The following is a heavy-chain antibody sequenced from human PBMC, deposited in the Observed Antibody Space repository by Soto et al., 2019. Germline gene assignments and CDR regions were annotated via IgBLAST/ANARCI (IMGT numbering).Heavy chain of an antibody. Sequence: PGGSLRLSCAASGFTFSSFVMSWVRQAPGKGLQWVASISSGDGSTYYADSMKGRFTISRDDSRNTLFLQMNSLRAEDTALYYCAKERAPTGHFYFDYWGQGTLVTVSS. CDR3: AKERAPTGHFYFDY. CDR1: GFTFSSFV. CDR2: ISSGDGST. J-gene: IGHJ4*02. V-gene: IGHV3-23*01.